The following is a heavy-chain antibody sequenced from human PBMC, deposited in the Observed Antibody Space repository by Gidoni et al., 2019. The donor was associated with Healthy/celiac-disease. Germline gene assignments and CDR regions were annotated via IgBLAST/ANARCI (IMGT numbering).Heavy chain of an antibody. D-gene: IGHD6-13*01. CDR2: IYYSGST. J-gene: IGHJ4*02. CDR3: AYSSSWYDY. V-gene: IGHV4-39*01. CDR1: GGSISSSSYY. Sequence: QLQLQESGPGLVKPSENLSLTCTVPGGSISSSSYYWGWIRQPPGKGLEWIGSIYYSGSTYYNPSLKSRVTISVDTSKNQFSLKLSSVTAADTAVYYCAYSSSWYDYWGQGTLVTVSS.